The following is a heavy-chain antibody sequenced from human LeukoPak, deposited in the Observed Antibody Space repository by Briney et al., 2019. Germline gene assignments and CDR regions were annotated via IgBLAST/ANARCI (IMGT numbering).Heavy chain of an antibody. CDR1: GGSISSSY. CDR3: ARRVAGAGFGY. V-gene: IGHV4-59*01. D-gene: IGHD6-19*01. J-gene: IGHJ4*02. Sequence: SETLSLTCTVSGGSISSSYWSWIRQPPGKGLEWIGYIYYSGSTNYNPSLKSRVTMSVDTSKNQFSLKLSSVTAADTAVYYCARRVAGAGFGYWGQGTLVTVSS. CDR2: IYYSGST.